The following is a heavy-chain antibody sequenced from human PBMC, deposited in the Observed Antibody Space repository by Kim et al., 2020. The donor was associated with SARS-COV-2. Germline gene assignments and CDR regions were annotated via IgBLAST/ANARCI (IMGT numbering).Heavy chain of an antibody. CDR3: AKDIAPARYHYYGMDV. D-gene: IGHD2-15*01. CDR1: GFSFKNYD. CDR2: IWSVGGTE. J-gene: IGHJ6*02. Sequence: GGSLRLSCATSGFSFKNYDMHWVRQAPGKGLEWVALIWSVGGTEFYADSVKGRFTISRDYSKSTLYLQMNSLRAEDTAVYYCAKDIAPARYHYYGMDVWGQGTTVTVSS. V-gene: IGHV3-33*03.